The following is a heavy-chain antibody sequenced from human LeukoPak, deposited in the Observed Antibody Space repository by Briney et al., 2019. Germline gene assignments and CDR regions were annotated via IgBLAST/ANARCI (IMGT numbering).Heavy chain of an antibody. CDR1: GYTFTSYD. J-gene: IGHJ5*02. CDR3: ARGDIVVVVAANWFDP. D-gene: IGHD2-15*01. V-gene: IGHV1-8*01. Sequence: ASVKVSCKASGYTFTSYDINWVRQATGQGLEWMGWMNPNSGNTGYAQKFQGRVTMTRNTSISTAYMELSRLRSDDTAVYYCARGDIVVVVAANWFDPWGQGTLVTVSS. CDR2: MNPNSGNT.